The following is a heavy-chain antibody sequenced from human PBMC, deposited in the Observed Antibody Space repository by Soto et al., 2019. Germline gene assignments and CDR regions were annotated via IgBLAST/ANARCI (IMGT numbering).Heavy chain of an antibody. CDR2: ISSSSSYT. Sequence: GGSLRLSCAASGFTFSDYYMSWIRQAPGKGLEWVSYISSSSSYTNYADSVKGRFTISRDNAKNSLYLQMNSLRAEDTAVYYCEREPFGQRRGRAAVYCGQGPLVTVSS. V-gene: IGHV3-11*06. D-gene: IGHD3-3*01. CDR1: GFTFSDYY. CDR3: EREPFGQRRGRAAVY. J-gene: IGHJ4*02.